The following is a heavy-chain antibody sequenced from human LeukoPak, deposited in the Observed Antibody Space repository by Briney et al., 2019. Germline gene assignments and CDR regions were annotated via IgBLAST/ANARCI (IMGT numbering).Heavy chain of an antibody. J-gene: IGHJ4*02. CDR2: IYSGGTT. CDR3: AREGGGNGDRSFDY. V-gene: IGHV3-66*01. Sequence: PGGSLRLSCAVTGFTVSSNYMSWVRQAPGKGVEWVSVIYSGGTTYYADSVKGRFTISRDNSKNTLYLQMNSLRAEDTAVYYCAREGGGNGDRSFDYWGQGTLVTVSS. D-gene: IGHD4-17*01. CDR1: GFTVSSNY.